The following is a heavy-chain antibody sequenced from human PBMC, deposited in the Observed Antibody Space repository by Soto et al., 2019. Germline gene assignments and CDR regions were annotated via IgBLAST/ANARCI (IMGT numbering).Heavy chain of an antibody. CDR2: IYWDDDK. V-gene: IGHV2-5*02. Sequence: QITLKESGPTLVKPTQTLTLTCTFSGFSLSTSGLAVAWIRQPPGKALECLALIYWDDDKRYSPSLQSRLTITKDTSKNQVVLTVTNMDPVDTATYSCAHRERSGYLNYWGQGTLVTVYS. CDR3: AHRERSGYLNY. D-gene: IGHD3-22*01. J-gene: IGHJ4*02. CDR1: GFSLSTSGLA.